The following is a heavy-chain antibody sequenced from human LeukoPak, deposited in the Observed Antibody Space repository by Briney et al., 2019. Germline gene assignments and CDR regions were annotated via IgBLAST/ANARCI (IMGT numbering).Heavy chain of an antibody. V-gene: IGHV3-43*01. Sequence: GGSLRLSCAASGFTFDDYAMHWVRQAPGKGLEWVSLINWSGDTTYYADSVKGRFAISRDNSKNSLYLQMNSLRTEDTAFYYCAKGDSGSYYDNWFDPWGQGTLVTVSS. J-gene: IGHJ5*02. D-gene: IGHD1-26*01. CDR1: GFTFDDYA. CDR2: INWSGDTT. CDR3: AKGDSGSYYDNWFDP.